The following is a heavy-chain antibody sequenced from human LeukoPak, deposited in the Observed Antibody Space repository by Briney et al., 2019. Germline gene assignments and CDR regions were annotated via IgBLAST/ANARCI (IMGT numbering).Heavy chain of an antibody. D-gene: IGHD2-2*01. CDR3: ARGDCSSTSCYDY. J-gene: IGHJ4*02. V-gene: IGHV4-34*01. CDR2: INHSGST. CDR1: GGSFSGYY. Sequence: SSETLSLTCAVYGGSFSGYYWSWIRQPPGKGLEWIGEINHSGSTNYNPSLKGRVTISVDTSKNQFSLKLSSVTAADTAVYYCARGDCSSTSCYDYWGQGTLVTVSS.